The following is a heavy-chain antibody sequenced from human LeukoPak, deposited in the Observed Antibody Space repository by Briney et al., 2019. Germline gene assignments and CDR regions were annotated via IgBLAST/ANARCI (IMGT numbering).Heavy chain of an antibody. V-gene: IGHV4-59*01. Sequence: SETLSLTCTVSGGSISSYYWSWIRQPPGKGLVWIGYIYYSGSTNYNPSLKSRVTISVDTSKNQFSLKLSSVTAADTAVYYCARGRIAVAGTGGHNWFDPWGQGTLVTVSS. CDR3: ARGRIAVAGTGGHNWFDP. CDR1: GGSISSYY. D-gene: IGHD6-19*01. CDR2: IYYSGST. J-gene: IGHJ5*02.